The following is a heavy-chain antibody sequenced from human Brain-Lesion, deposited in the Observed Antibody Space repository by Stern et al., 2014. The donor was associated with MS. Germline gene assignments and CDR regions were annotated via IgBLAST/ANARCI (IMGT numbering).Heavy chain of an antibody. CDR3: ARELPDLNAFDI. CDR2: IYHSGGT. J-gene: IGHJ3*02. V-gene: IGHV4-4*02. Sequence: VQLEESDPGLVKPSGTLSLTCAVSGGSISSSNWWSWVRQSPGKGLEWIGEIYHSGGTKYSPSFESRVIISVDKSKNQFSLKLSYVTAADTAVYYCARELPDLNAFDIWGQGTMVTVSS. CDR1: GGSISSSNW. D-gene: IGHD1-14*01.